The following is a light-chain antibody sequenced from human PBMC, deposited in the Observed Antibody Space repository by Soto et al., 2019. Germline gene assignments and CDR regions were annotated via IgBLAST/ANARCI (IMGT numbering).Light chain of an antibody. V-gene: IGLV2-8*01. Sequence: QLVLTQPPSASGSPGQSVTISCTGTSSDVGGYNYVSWYQQHPGKAPKLIIYEVSKRPSGVPDRFSGSKSGNTASLTVSGLQAEDEADYSCSSYGGSKVFGGGTKLTVL. CDR3: SSYGGSKV. CDR2: EVS. J-gene: IGLJ2*01. CDR1: SSDVGGYNY.